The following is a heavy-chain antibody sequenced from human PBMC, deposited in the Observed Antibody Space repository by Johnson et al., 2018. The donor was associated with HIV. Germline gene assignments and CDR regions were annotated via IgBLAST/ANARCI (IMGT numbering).Heavy chain of an antibody. D-gene: IGHD3-22*01. J-gene: IGHJ3*02. CDR3: ARGIVGFDAFDI. Sequence: HVQLVESGGGLVQPGGSLRLSCAASGFTFSSYAMHWVRQAPGKGLEWVAVISYDGSNKYYADSVKGRFTISRDNSKTSLYLQMNSLRAEDTALYYCARGIVGFDAFDIWGQGTMVTVSS. CDR2: ISYDGSNK. CDR1: GFTFSSYA. V-gene: IGHV3-30*04.